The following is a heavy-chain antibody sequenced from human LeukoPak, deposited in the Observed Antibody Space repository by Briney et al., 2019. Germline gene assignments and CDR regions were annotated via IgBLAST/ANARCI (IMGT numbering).Heavy chain of an antibody. CDR3: ARLLSGARGGGMSDY. D-gene: IGHD2-15*01. CDR2: ISYDGSNK. Sequence: GGSLRLSCAASGFTFSSYAMHWVRQAPGKGLEWVAVISYDGSNKYYADSVKGRFTISRDNSKNTLYLQMNSLRAEDTAVYYCARLLSGARGGGMSDYWGQGTLVTVSS. V-gene: IGHV3-30-3*01. J-gene: IGHJ4*02. CDR1: GFTFSSYA.